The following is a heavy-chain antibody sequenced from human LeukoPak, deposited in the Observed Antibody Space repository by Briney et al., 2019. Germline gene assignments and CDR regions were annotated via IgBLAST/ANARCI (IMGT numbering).Heavy chain of an antibody. J-gene: IGHJ5*02. CDR2: ISAYNGNT. D-gene: IGHD2-2*01. CDR3: ARDIVVVPAANTVGWFDP. Sequence: ASVKVSCKASGYTFTSYGISWVRQAPGQGLEWMGWISAYNGNTNYAQKLQGRVTMTTDTSTSTAYMELRSLRSDDTAVYYCARDIVVVPAANTVGWFDPWGQGTLVTVSS. CDR1: GYTFTSYG. V-gene: IGHV1-18*04.